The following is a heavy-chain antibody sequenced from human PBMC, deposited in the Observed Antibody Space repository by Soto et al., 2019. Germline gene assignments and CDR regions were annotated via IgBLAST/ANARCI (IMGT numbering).Heavy chain of an antibody. CDR1: GFTFSTYS. Sequence: EVQLVESGGGLVKPGGSLRLSCAASGFTFSTYSMNWVRQAPGKGLEWVSSISSSSSDIYYADSVKGRLTISRDNAKNSLYLQMNSLRAEDTAVYYCASVLGGSYYYFDYWGQGTLVTVSS. V-gene: IGHV3-21*01. CDR2: ISSSSSDI. CDR3: ASVLGGSYYYFDY. J-gene: IGHJ4*02. D-gene: IGHD1-26*01.